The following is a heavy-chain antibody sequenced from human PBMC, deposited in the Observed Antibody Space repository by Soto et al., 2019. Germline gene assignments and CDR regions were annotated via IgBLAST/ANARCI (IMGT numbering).Heavy chain of an antibody. J-gene: IGHJ3*02. CDR3: ARGRGGSYGGNSAHFDI. CDR2: IWYDGSKK. D-gene: IGHD4-17*01. Sequence: QVQLVESGGGVVQPGTSLRLSCEASGFTFSGFGMHWVRQAPGKGLEWVAVIWYDGSKKYYADCVKGRFTISRDNSKNALYLQMNSLRAEDTSVYFFARGRGGSYGGNSAHFDIWGQGTLVTVSS. CDR1: GFTFSGFG. V-gene: IGHV3-33*01.